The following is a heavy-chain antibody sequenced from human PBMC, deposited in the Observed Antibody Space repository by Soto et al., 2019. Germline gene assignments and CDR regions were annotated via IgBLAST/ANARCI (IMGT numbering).Heavy chain of an antibody. V-gene: IGHV4-34*01. J-gene: IGHJ4*02. CDR3: ARDLTY. CDR1: GGSFSGYY. Sequence: SETLSLTCAVYGGSFSGYYWSWIRQPPGKGLEWIGEIYHTGNTNYNPSLRSRATISVDMSKRQFSLNVTSVTAADTAIYYCARDLTYWGQGTLVTVSS. CDR2: IYHTGNT.